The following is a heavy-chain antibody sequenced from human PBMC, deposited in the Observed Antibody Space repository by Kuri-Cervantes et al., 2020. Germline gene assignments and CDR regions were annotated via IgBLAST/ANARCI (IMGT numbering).Heavy chain of an antibody. CDR3: AKAGYSSGWYSKAFDI. CDR2: IYYSGST. D-gene: IGHD6-19*01. CDR1: GGSISSGGYY. Sequence: SCTVSGGSISSGGYYWSWIRQHPGKGLEWIGYIYYSGSTYYNPSLKSRVTISVDTSKNQFSLKLSSVTAADTAVYYCAKAGYSSGWYSKAFDIWGQGTMVTVSS. J-gene: IGHJ3*02. V-gene: IGHV4-31*02.